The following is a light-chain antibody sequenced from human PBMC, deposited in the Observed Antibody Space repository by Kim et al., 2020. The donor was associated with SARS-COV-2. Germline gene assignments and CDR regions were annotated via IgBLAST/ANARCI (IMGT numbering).Light chain of an antibody. CDR1: QGIRND. CDR3: LQYTSYPQT. Sequence: ASVGDRVTITCRASQGIRNDLGWYQQKPGKPPKRLIFDASTLQTVVPSRFSGSGSGTEFTLTITGLHPEDFATYYCLQYTSYPQTFGQGTKVDIK. CDR2: DAS. J-gene: IGKJ1*01. V-gene: IGKV1-17*01.